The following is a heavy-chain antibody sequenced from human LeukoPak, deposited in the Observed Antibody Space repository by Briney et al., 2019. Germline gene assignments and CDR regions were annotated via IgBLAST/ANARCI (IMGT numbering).Heavy chain of an antibody. CDR1: GSSISSGSYY. CDR2: IYTSGST. J-gene: IGHJ3*02. D-gene: IGHD3-22*01. Sequence: SETLSLTCTVSGSSISSGSYYWSWIRQPAGKGLERIGRIYTSGSTNYNPSLKRRVTISVDTSKNQFSLKLSSVTAADTAVYYCARTWIVVVMGAFDIWGQGTMVTVSS. CDR3: ARTWIVVVMGAFDI. V-gene: IGHV4-61*02.